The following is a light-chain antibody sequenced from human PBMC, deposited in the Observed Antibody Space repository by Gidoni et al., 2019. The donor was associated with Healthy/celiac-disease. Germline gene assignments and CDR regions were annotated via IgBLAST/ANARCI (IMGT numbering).Light chain of an antibody. CDR3: QQSYSTPGT. J-gene: IGKJ1*01. CDR2: AAS. CDR1: QSTSSY. V-gene: IGKV1-39*01. Sequence: DIQMTQSPSSLSAAVGDRVTITCRASQSTSSYLNWYQQKPGKPTKLLIYAASSLQSGVPSRFSGSRSGTEFTLTISCLQPGNFATYYCQQSYSTPGTFGQGTKVEIK.